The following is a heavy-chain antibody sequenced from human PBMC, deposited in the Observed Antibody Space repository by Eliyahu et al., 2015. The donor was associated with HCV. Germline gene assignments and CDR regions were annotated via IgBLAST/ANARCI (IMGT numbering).Heavy chain of an antibody. CDR2: MYTSGST. D-gene: IGHD5-24*01. J-gene: IGHJ6*02. Sequence: QVQLQESGPGLVKPSQTLSLTCTVSGGSISSGSYYWSWIRQPAGKGLEWIGHMYTSGSTNYNPSLKSRVTISVDTSKNQFSLKLNSVTAADTAVYHCARSRGGYNSFNGHYYNYGMDVWGQGTTVTVSS. CDR1: GGSISSGSYY. V-gene: IGHV4-61*02. CDR3: ARSRGGYNSFNGHYYNYGMDV.